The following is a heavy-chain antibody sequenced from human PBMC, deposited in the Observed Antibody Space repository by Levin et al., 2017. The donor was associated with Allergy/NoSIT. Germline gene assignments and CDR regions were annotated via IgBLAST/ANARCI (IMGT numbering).Heavy chain of an antibody. CDR3: ARDIVVVPAASKQYYYYYGMDV. CDR1: GYTFTSYY. CDR2: INPSGGST. D-gene: IGHD2-2*01. Sequence: ASVKVSCKASGYTFTSYYMHWVRQAPGQGLEWMGIINPSGGSTSYAQKFQGRVTMTRDTSTSTVYMELSSLRSEDTAVYYCARDIVVVPAASKQYYYYYGMDVWGQGTTVTVSS. V-gene: IGHV1-46*01. J-gene: IGHJ6*02.